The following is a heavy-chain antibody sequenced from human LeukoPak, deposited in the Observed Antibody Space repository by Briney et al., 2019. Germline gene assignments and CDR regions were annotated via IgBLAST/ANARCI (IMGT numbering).Heavy chain of an antibody. D-gene: IGHD5-18*01. CDR3: ASDTAMVTCDY. Sequence: GGSLRLSCAASGFTFSSYATHWVRQAPGKGLEWVAVISYDGSNKYYADSVKGRFTISRDNSKNTLYLQMNSLRAEDTAVYYCASDTAMVTCDYWGQGTLVTISS. J-gene: IGHJ4*02. V-gene: IGHV3-30*04. CDR2: ISYDGSNK. CDR1: GFTFSSYA.